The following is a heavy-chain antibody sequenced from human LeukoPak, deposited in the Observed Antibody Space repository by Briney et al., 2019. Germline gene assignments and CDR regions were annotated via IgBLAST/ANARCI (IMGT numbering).Heavy chain of an antibody. CDR1: GYTFTGYY. V-gene: IGHV1-2*02. D-gene: IGHD6-13*01. J-gene: IGHJ4*02. CDR2: INPSSGGT. CDR3: ARDRRRSHVPFDY. Sequence: ASVKVSCKASGYTFTGYYMHWVRQAPGQGLEWMGWINPSSGGTNYAQKFQGRVTMTRDTSVSTAYMELSRLRSDTTAVYYCARDRRRSHVPFDYWGQGTLVTVSS.